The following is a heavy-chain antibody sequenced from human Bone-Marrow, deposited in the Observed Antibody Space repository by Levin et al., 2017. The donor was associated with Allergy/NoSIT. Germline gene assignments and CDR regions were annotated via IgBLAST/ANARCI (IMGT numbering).Heavy chain of an antibody. CDR1: GYTFSGYY. CDR3: ARGGPHQN. J-gene: IGHJ4*02. V-gene: IGHV1-2*02. CDR2: INPHSGGT. Sequence: ASVKVSCKASGYTFSGYYMHWVRQAPSQGLEWMGWINPHSGGTNYAQKFQGRVTMTRDTSISTVYMELSSLISDDTAVYFCARGGPHQNWGQGTLVTVSS.